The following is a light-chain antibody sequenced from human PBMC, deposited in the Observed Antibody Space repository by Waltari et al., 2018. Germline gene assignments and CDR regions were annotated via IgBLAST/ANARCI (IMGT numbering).Light chain of an antibody. V-gene: IGLV1-47*01. CDR3: AAWDDSLSVSYV. CDR1: NSNIGRNS. J-gene: IGLJ1*01. CDR2: RDD. Sequence: QSVLTQPPSVSGTPGQTVTISCFGTNSNIGRNSVFWYQQLPGTAPKLLIYRDDRRPSGVPARFSGSKSGTSASLAIRGLRSEDEADYYCAAWDDSLSVSYVFGSGTKVTV.